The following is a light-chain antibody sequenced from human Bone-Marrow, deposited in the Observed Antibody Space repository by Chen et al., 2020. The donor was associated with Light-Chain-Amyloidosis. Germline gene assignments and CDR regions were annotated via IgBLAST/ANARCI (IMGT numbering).Light chain of an antibody. V-gene: IGLV8-61*01. CDR1: SGSICNNFY. CDR3: VLYGGKGIWV. Sequence: QTVLTQEPSFALSPGGTVTLSCGLTSGSICNNFYPSWYQQPPGQSPRTLIYNTDNPSFGVPERFSGYILGNKAALTITGAEADDEADYYWVLYGGKGIWVFGGGTKVTVL. J-gene: IGLJ3*02. CDR2: NTD.